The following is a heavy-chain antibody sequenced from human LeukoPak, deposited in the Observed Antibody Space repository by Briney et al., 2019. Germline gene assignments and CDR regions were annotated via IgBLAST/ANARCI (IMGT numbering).Heavy chain of an antibody. J-gene: IGHJ4*02. D-gene: IGHD6-19*01. CDR2: IYYSGST. CDR3: ARVGAVAGMNSIDY. CDR1: GGSISSSSYY. V-gene: IGHV4-39*06. Sequence: PSETLSLTCTVSGGSISSSSYYWGWIRQPPGKGLEWIGSIYYSGSTYYNPSLKSRVTISVDTSKNQFALKLSSVTAADTAVYYCARVGAVAGMNSIDYWGQGTLVTVSS.